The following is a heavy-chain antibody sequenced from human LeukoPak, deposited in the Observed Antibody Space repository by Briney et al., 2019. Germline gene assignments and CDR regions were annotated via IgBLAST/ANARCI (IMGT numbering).Heavy chain of an antibody. Sequence: GGSLKLSCAASGFTFSGSAMHWVRQASGKGLEWVGRIRSKANSYATAYAASVKGRFTISRDDSKNTAYLQMNSLKTEDTAVYYCTRPPSRPYCSSTSCYSDDYWGQGALVTVSS. CDR2: IRSKANSYAT. D-gene: IGHD2-2*01. CDR3: TRPPSRPYCSSTSCYSDDY. CDR1: GFTFSGSA. J-gene: IGHJ4*02. V-gene: IGHV3-73*01.